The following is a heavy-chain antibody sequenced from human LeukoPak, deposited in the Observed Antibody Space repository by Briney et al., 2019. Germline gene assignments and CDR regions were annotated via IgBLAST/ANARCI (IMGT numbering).Heavy chain of an antibody. CDR2: IYYSGST. CDR1: GGSIVSYY. J-gene: IGHJ5*02. V-gene: IGHV4-59*01. CDR3: ARGRRYCSSTSCCTNWFDP. D-gene: IGHD2-2*02. Sequence: MPSETLSLTCTVSGGSIVSYYWSWIRQPPGKGLEWIGYIYYSGSTNYNPSLKSRVTISVDTSKNQFSLKLSSVTAADTAVYYCARGRRYCSSTSCCTNWFDPWGQGTLVTVSS.